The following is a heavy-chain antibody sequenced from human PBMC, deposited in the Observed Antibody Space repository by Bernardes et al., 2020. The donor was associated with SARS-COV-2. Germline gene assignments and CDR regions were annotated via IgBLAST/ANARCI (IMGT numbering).Heavy chain of an antibody. J-gene: IGHJ4*02. CDR2: ISSSSSTI. V-gene: IGHV3-48*02. CDR1: GFAFSSYS. CDR3: AREAYDILTGYYGGGPY. D-gene: IGHD3-9*01. Sequence: GGSLRLSCAASGFAFSSYSMNWVRQAPGKGLEWVSYISSSSSTIYYADSVKGRFTISRDNAKNSLYLQMNSLRDEDTAVYYCAREAYDILTGYYGGGPYWGQGTLVTVSS.